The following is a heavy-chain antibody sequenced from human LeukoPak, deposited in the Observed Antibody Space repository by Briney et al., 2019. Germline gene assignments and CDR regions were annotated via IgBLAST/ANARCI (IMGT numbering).Heavy chain of an antibody. V-gene: IGHV1-69*04. Sequence: GASVKVSCKASGGTFSSYAISWVRQAPGQGLEWMGRIIPILGIANYAQKFQGRVTITADKSTSTAYMELSSLRSEDTAVYYCARVDTIFGVAALKNNWFDPWGQGTLVTVSS. CDR2: IIPILGIA. CDR1: GGTFSSYA. D-gene: IGHD3-3*01. CDR3: ARVDTIFGVAALKNNWFDP. J-gene: IGHJ5*02.